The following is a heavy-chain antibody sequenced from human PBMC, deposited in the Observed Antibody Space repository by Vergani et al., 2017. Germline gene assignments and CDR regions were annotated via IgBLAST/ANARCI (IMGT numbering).Heavy chain of an antibody. Sequence: QVRLEESGPGLVKPSETLSLTCSVSGYSIGSGFYWSWIRRSPGEELLWLTSIHNRGKTYHNPSLKSRVSDSLDPSKHRFSLNMTSVTATDTAVYYCARTQGDYWYFDLWGPGSLVTVSS. V-gene: IGHV4-38-2*01. CDR1: GYSIGSGFY. J-gene: IGHJ2*01. CDR3: ARTQGDYWYFDL. CDR2: IHNRGKT. D-gene: IGHD2-21*01.